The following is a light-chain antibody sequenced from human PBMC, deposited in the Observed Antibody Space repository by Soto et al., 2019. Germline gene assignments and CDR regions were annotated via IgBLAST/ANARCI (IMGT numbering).Light chain of an antibody. CDR2: GNS. CDR1: SSNIGAGYD. V-gene: IGLV1-40*01. Sequence: QSVLTQPPSVSGAPGQRVTISCTGSSSNIGAGYDVHWYQQLPGTAPKLLIYGNSNRPSGVPDRFSGSKSGTSASLAITGLQAEDEAAYYCQYYDSSLSGWVFGGGTKLTVL. CDR3: QYYDSSLSGWV. J-gene: IGLJ3*02.